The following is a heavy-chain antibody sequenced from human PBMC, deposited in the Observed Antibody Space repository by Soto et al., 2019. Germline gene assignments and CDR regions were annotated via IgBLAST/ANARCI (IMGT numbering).Heavy chain of an antibody. CDR1: CGSVMRYC. CDR2: IYYSGST. V-gene: IGHV4-59*02. D-gene: IGHD1-1*01. J-gene: IGHJ4*02. Sequence: PETLSMTGNGSCGSVMRYCSSWIRQPPGKGLEWIGYIYYSGSTNYNPALKSRVTISVDTSKNQFSLKLSSVTAADTAVYYCARRMELGRRFNEWGQENLVTFS. CDR3: ARRMELGRRFNE.